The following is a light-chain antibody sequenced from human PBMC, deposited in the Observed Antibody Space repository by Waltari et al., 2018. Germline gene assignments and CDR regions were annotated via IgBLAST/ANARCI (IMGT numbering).Light chain of an antibody. CDR2: DVN. CDR1: RSDLGGYNY. CDR3: SSYTTSNIII. Sequence: QSALTQPASVSGSPGESRTISCHGTRSDLGGYNYVSWYQQHPGKAPELMIYDVNYRPSGVSNRFSGSKSGNTASLTISGLQAEDEADYYCSSYTTSNIIIFGGGTKLSVL. V-gene: IGLV2-14*03. J-gene: IGLJ2*01.